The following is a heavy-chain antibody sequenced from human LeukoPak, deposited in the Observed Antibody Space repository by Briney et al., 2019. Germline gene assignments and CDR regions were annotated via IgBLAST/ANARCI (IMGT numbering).Heavy chain of an antibody. CDR3: ATYRQVLLPFES. V-gene: IGHV3-23*01. D-gene: IGHD2-8*02. J-gene: IGHJ5*01. CDR2: IFPSGGEI. Sequence: GGSLRLSCEASGFTFSTFAMIWVRQRPGKGLEWVSSIFPSGGEIHYAYSVRGRFTISRDNSKSTLSLQMNSLRAEDTAIYYCATYRQVLLPFESWGQGTLVTVSS. CDR1: GFTFSTFA.